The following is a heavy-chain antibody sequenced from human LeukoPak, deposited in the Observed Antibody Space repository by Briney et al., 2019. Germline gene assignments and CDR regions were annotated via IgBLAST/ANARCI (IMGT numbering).Heavy chain of an antibody. V-gene: IGHV4-4*07. CDR1: GGSISRYY. J-gene: IGHJ5*02. CDR2: IYTSGST. Sequence: PSETLSLTCTVSGGSISRYYGSWIRHPAGKGLEWIGCIYTSGSTNYNPPLKSRVTMSVDTSKSQFSLKLSSVTAADTAVYYCARAPRAIDPWGQGTLVTVSS. CDR3: ARAPRAIDP.